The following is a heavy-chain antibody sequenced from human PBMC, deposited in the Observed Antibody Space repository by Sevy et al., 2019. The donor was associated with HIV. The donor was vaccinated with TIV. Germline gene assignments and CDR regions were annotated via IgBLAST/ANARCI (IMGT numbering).Heavy chain of an antibody. CDR2: ISYDGSNK. CDR3: ALERLFSNVAEYFQN. D-gene: IGHD1-1*01. V-gene: IGHV3-30-3*01. CDR1: GFTFSSYW. Sequence: GGSLRLSCAASGFTFSSYWMSWVRQAPGKGLEWVATISYDGSNKYYADSVKGRFTISRDNSKNSLYLQMNSLRAEDTAVYCCALERLFSNVAEYFQNWGQGTLVTVSS. J-gene: IGHJ1*01.